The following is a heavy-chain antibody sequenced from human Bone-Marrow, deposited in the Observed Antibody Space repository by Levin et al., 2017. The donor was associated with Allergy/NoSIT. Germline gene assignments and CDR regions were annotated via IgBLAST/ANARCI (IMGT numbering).Heavy chain of an antibody. D-gene: IGHD2-21*02. CDR2: ISGSGGST. Sequence: GGSLRLSCAASGFTFSSYAMSWVRQAPGKGLEWVSAISGSGGSTYYADSVKGRFTISRDNSKNTLYLQMNSLRAEDTAVYYCAKNVRGDCDSRVDYWGQGTLVTVSS. CDR3: AKNVRGDCDSRVDY. V-gene: IGHV3-23*01. J-gene: IGHJ4*02. CDR1: GFTFSSYA.